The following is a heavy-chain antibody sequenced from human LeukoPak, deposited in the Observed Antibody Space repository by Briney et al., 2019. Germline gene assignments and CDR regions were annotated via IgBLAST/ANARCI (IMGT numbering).Heavy chain of an antibody. CDR2: IYSGGST. Sequence: AGGSLRLSCAASGFTVSSNYMSWVRQAPGKGLEWVSVIYSGGSTYYADSVKGRFTISRDNYKNTLYLQMNSLRAEDTAVYYCARGYDFWSGYQSSYYYGMDVWGQGTTVTVSS. CDR1: GFTVSSNY. CDR3: ARGYDFWSGYQSSYYYGMDV. J-gene: IGHJ6*02. D-gene: IGHD3-3*01. V-gene: IGHV3-53*01.